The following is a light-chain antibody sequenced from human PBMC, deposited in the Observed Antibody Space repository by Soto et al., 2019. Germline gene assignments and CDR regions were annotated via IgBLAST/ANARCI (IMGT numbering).Light chain of an antibody. J-gene: IGKJ1*01. Sequence: EVVLTQSPGTLSLSPGERATLSCRASQSVSSSYLAWYQQKPGQSPRLLIYGASNRASGISDRFSGSGSGTDFTLTIYRLEPEDFAVYYCQQYGSSGTFGQGTKVDIK. CDR1: QSVSSSY. V-gene: IGKV3-20*01. CDR3: QQYGSSGT. CDR2: GAS.